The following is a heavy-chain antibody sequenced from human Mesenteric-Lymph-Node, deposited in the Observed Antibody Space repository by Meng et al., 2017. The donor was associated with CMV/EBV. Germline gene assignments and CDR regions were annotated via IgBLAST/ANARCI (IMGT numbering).Heavy chain of an antibody. CDR2: INHSGNT. Sequence: VSFGDYYWTWLRQPPGKGLEWIGDINHSGNTDYSPSLRSRVTISIDTSKNYFSLNLNSVTAADTAVYYCARVFCTSSTCHPRSVFDPWGQGTLVTVS. CDR1: VSFGDYY. CDR3: ARVFCTSSTCHPRSVFDP. J-gene: IGHJ5*02. V-gene: IGHV4-34*01. D-gene: IGHD2-2*01.